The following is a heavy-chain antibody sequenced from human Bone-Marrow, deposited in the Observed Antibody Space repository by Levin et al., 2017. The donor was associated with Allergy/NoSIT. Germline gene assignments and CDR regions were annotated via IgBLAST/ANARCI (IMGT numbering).Heavy chain of an antibody. Sequence: GESLKISCKTSGYTFTAYYLHWVRQAPGQAPEWLGWILPGSGDTNTAQNFQGRVYLTRDTSTSTVYMELSALRSDDMAVYYCARGYYDTTGSYYPRPRGAFAFWGQGTMVTVSS. CDR2: ILPGSGDT. CDR1: GYTFTAYY. J-gene: IGHJ3*01. V-gene: IGHV1-2*02. CDR3: ARGYYDTTGSYYPRPRGAFAF. D-gene: IGHD3-22*01.